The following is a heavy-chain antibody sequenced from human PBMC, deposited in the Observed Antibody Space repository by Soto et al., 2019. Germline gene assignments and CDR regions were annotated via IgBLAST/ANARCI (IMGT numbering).Heavy chain of an antibody. J-gene: IGHJ6*02. D-gene: IGHD3-3*01. CDR1: GDSFTNYY. Sequence: QVQLIQSGAEVRKPGASVKVSCKASGDSFTNYYFHWVRQAPGQSLEWMGIINSSGGSPTYAQKFLDRVTMTRDTSTSTVYMELSSLKSEDTAVYYCAGERNYDFWSGYSSYGMDVWGQGTTVSVSS. CDR3: AGERNYDFWSGYSSYGMDV. V-gene: IGHV1-46*01. CDR2: INSSGGSP.